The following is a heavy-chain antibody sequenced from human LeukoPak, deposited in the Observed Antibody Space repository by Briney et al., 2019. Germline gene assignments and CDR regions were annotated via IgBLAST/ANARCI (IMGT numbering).Heavy chain of an antibody. J-gene: IGHJ1*01. D-gene: IGHD6-13*01. CDR1: GFTFSSYS. Sequence: GGSLRLSCAASGFTFSSYSMNWVRQAPGKGLEWVSAISGSGGSTYYADSVKGRFTISRDNSKNTLYLQMNSLRAEDTAVYYCAKALRIAAVIFQHWGQGTLVTVSS. V-gene: IGHV3-23*01. CDR2: ISGSGGST. CDR3: AKALRIAAVIFQH.